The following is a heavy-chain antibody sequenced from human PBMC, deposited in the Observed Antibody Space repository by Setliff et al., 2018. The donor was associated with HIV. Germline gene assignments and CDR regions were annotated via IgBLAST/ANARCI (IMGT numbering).Heavy chain of an antibody. Sequence: PSETLSLTCTVSGGSIGIYYWSWIRQLPGEGLEWIGRISAGGHTYYNPSLQSRVTMSVDMSKNQFSLKLSSVTAADTAIYYCARDRSGTSYAGDDAFDIWGQGTMVTVSS. CDR1: GGSIGIYY. J-gene: IGHJ3*02. V-gene: IGHV4-4*07. D-gene: IGHD3-3*01. CDR3: ARDRSGTSYAGDDAFDI. CDR2: ISAGGHT.